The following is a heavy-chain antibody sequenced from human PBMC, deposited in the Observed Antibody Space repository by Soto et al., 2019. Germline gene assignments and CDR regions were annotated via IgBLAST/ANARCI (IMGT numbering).Heavy chain of an antibody. D-gene: IGHD3-22*01. CDR2: MNPNSGNT. J-gene: IGHJ4*02. CDR1: GYTFTSYD. CDR3: ARVGGYYDSSGYYYFDY. Sequence: ASVKVSCKASGYTFTSYDINWVRQATGQGLEWMGWMNPNSGNTGYAQKFQGRVTMTRNTSISTAYMELSSLRSEDTAVCYCARVGGYYDSSGYYYFDYWGQGTLVTVSS. V-gene: IGHV1-8*01.